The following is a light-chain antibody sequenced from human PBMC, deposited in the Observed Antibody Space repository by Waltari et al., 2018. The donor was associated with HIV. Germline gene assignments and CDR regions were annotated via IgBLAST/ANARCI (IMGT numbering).Light chain of an antibody. Sequence: QSALTQPASVSGSPGPSITIPCTGTSSDVGGYNYVSRYQQHPGKAPKLMIYDVSYRPSGVSNRFSGSKSGNTASLTISGLQAEDEADYYCSSYTSSSTLYVVFGGGTKLTVL. CDR3: SSYTSSSTLYVV. J-gene: IGLJ2*01. CDR1: SSDVGGYNY. CDR2: DVS. V-gene: IGLV2-14*01.